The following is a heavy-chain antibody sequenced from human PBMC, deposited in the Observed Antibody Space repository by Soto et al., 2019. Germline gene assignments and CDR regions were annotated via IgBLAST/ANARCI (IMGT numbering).Heavy chain of an antibody. D-gene: IGHD2-8*01. Sequence: QVQLVQSGAEVKKPGSSVKVSCKASGGTFSSYAISWVRQAPGQGLEWMGGIIPIFGTANYAQKFQGRVTITADKSTSTAYMELSSLRSEDTAVDYCASVLIISRGCTNGVCPHNLYYYYGMDVWGQGTTVTVSS. CDR2: IIPIFGTA. CDR1: GGTFSSYA. V-gene: IGHV1-69*06. J-gene: IGHJ6*02. CDR3: ASVLIISRGCTNGVCPHNLYYYYGMDV.